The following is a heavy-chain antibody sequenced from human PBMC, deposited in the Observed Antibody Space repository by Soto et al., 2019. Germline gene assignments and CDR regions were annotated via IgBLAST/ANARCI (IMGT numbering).Heavy chain of an antibody. CDR2: INPNTGST. CDR1: GYTFTDYF. Sequence: QVQLVQSGAEVKNPGASVEVSCKASGYTFTDYFIHWVRQAPGQGLEWMGWINPNTGSTNYAQKFQGRVAMTRDTSISTAYMELRRLRSDDAAVYYCARSLSTIAARPDYWGQGTLVTVSS. CDR3: ARSLSTIAARPDY. J-gene: IGHJ4*02. D-gene: IGHD6-6*01. V-gene: IGHV1-2*02.